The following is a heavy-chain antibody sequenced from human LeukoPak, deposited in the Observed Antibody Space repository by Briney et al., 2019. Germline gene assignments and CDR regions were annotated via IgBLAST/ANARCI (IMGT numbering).Heavy chain of an antibody. V-gene: IGHV3-7*01. J-gene: IGHJ4*02. CDR1: AFSLNTYN. CDR3: AREGDDH. D-gene: IGHD3-16*01. Sequence: GGSLRLSCAASAFSLNTYNMNWVRQAPGKGLEWVAHMKYDGSEKYYVDSVKGRFTISRDNAKNSLYLQMNSLRAEDAGVYYCAREGDDHWGQGTLVTVSS. CDR2: MKYDGSEK.